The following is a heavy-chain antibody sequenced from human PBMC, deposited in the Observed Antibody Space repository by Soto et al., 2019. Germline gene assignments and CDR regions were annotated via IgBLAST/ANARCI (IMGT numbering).Heavy chain of an antibody. CDR1: GFTFSTYS. J-gene: IGHJ4*02. D-gene: IGHD3-16*01. CDR2: ISVSGSRM. Sequence: EVQLVESGGGLVQPGGSLRLSCAASGFTFSTYSMNGVRQAPGKGVGWVSCISVSGSRMFYADSVNGRFTISRDNAKNSLYLHMSSVRDEDTAVYYCAIDQYRYDPNHPYYLDYWGQGTLVTVSS. V-gene: IGHV3-48*02. CDR3: AIDQYRYDPNHPYYLDY.